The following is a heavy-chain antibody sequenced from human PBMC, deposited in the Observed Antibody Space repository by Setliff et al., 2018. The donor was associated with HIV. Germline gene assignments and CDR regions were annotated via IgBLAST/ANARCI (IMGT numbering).Heavy chain of an antibody. CDR2: IYYSGNT. D-gene: IGHD3-22*01. J-gene: IGHJ3*02. Sequence: SETLSLTCSVSGASIRGHYWSWIQQSPGKGLEWIGNIYYSGNTNYNPSFKSRVTISVDTSKNQFSLRVNSVTAADTAVYYCARSLVPSGYYYGRHAFDIWGQGQRSPSPQ. CDR1: GASIRGHY. V-gene: IGHV4-59*08. CDR3: ARSLVPSGYYYGRHAFDI.